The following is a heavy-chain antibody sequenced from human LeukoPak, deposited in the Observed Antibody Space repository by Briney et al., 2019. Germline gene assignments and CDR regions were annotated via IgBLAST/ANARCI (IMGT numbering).Heavy chain of an antibody. V-gene: IGHV4-4*07. CDR1: VVSMNGYY. Sequence: PSETLSLTCSVSVVSMNGYYWSWLRQSAGNRLEWIGHVDSSGNTNYNPSLESRVTMSVDTSKNQFSLKLSSVTAADTAVYYCARMPGPQLGYYYYYMDVWGKGTTVTVSS. J-gene: IGHJ6*03. CDR2: VDSSGNT. CDR3: ARMPGPQLGYYYYYMDV. D-gene: IGHD2-2*01.